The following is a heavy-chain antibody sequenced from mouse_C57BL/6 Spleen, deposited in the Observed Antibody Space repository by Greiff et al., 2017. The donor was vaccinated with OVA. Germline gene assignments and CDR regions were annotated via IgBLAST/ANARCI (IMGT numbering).Heavy chain of an antibody. V-gene: IGHV1-26*01. CDR2: INPNNGGT. CDR3: ARGYEGY. D-gene: IGHD2-10*02. Sequence: VQLQQSGPELVKPGASVKISCKASGYTFTDYYMNWVKQSHGKSLEWIGDINPNNGGTSYNQKFKGKATLTVDKSSSTAYMELRSLISEDSAVYYCARGYEGYWGKGTTLTVSS. CDR1: GYTFTDYY. J-gene: IGHJ2*01.